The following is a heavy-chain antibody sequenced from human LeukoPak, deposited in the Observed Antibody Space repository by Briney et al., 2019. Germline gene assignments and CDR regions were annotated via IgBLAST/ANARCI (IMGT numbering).Heavy chain of an antibody. CDR2: IYSGGST. CDR1: GFTFSSNY. J-gene: IGHJ5*02. Sequence: GGSLRLSCAASGFTFSSNYMSWVRQAPGKGLEWVSVIYSGGSTYYSDSVKGRFTISRDNSKNTLYLQMNSLRAEDTAVYYCAKDRGSITIFGVVMGWFDPWGQGTLVTVSS. D-gene: IGHD3-3*01. CDR3: AKDRGSITIFGVVMGWFDP. V-gene: IGHV3-53*01.